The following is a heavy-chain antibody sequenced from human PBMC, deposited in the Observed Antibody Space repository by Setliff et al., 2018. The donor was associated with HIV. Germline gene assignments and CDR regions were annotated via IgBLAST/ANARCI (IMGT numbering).Heavy chain of an antibody. J-gene: IGHJ2*01. Sequence: PSETLSLTCTVSGGSISSGSYYWSWIRQPAGKGLEWIGRIYTSGSTNYNPSLKSRVTISLDTSKNQFSLKLSSVTAADTAVYYCARDFRDYGGNYWYFDLWGRGTLVT. CDR2: IYTSGST. CDR3: ARDFRDYGGNYWYFDL. CDR1: GGSISSGSYY. V-gene: IGHV4-61*02. D-gene: IGHD4-17*01.